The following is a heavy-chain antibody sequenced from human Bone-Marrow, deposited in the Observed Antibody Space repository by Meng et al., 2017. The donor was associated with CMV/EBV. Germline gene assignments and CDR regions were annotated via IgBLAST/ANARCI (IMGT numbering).Heavy chain of an antibody. CDR2: IYPGDSET. CDR3: ATPRNAGRLGAFDI. V-gene: IGHV5-51*01. Sequence: GESLKISCKGSGYSFSTYWIAWVRQMPGKGLECMGVIYPGDSETRYNPSFQGQVTISADKSISTTYLQWSSLKASGTAMYYCATPRNAGRLGAFDIWGQGTMVTVSS. J-gene: IGHJ3*02. CDR1: GYSFSTYW. D-gene: IGHD2-15*01.